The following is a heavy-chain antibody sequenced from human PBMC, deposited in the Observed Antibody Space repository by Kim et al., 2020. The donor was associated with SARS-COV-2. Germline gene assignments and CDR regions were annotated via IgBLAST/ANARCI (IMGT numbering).Heavy chain of an antibody. CDR3: ARGQPLDY. Sequence: SETLSLTCSVSGGSIRSGGKFWTWIRQHPAKGLEWIGYISYSGNSNYSPSLRSRVSISLQTSENQFSLELTSVTAADTAVYYCARGQPLDYWGQGIPVT. CDR1: GGSIRSGGKF. CDR2: ISYSGNS. D-gene: IGHD2-2*01. J-gene: IGHJ4*02. V-gene: IGHV4-31*03.